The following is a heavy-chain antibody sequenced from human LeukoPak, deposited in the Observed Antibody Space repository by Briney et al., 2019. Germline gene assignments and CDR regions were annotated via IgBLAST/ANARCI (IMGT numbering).Heavy chain of an antibody. CDR1: GGTFTSYA. V-gene: IGHV1-69*04. CDR2: IIPILGIA. Sequence: SVKVSSKASGGTFTSYAISWVRQAPGQGLEWMVRIIPILGIANYAQKFQGRVTITADKSTSTAYMELSSLRSEDTAVYYCARDCSLSWFDPWGQGTLVTVSS. CDR3: ARDCSLSWFDP. D-gene: IGHD2-21*01. J-gene: IGHJ5*02.